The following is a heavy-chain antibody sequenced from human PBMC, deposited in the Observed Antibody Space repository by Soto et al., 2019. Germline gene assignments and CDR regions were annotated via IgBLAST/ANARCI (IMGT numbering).Heavy chain of an antibody. Sequence: GASVKFSFKSSVYTFTSYYIHWLRQAPGQGLEWMGIINPSGGSTSYAQKFQGRVTMTRDTSTSTVYMELSSLRSEDTAVYYCARYIRDAITGMDVWGQGTTVTVSS. CDR1: VYTFTSYY. J-gene: IGHJ6*02. CDR2: INPSGGST. CDR3: ARYIRDAITGMDV. V-gene: IGHV1-46*01.